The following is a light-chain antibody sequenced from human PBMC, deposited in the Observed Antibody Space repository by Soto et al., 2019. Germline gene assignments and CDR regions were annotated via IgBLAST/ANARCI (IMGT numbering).Light chain of an antibody. CDR1: SRDVGGYSY. CDR3: SSYTSNSGQV. Sequence: QSALTQPASVSGSPGQSITISCTGTSRDVGGYSYVTWYQQHPGKAPKLVIYDVRNRPSGVSNRFSVSKSGNTASLTISGLQAEDEADYYCSSYTSNSGQVFGTGTKLTVL. J-gene: IGLJ1*01. V-gene: IGLV2-14*01. CDR2: DVR.